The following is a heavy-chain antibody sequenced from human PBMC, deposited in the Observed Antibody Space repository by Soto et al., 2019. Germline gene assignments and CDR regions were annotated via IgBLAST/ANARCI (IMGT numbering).Heavy chain of an antibody. J-gene: IGHJ3*02. CDR2: IWYDGSNK. Sequence: QVQLVESGGGVVQPGRSLRLSCAASGFTFSSYGMHWVRQAPGKGLEWVAVIWYDGSNKYYADSVKGRFTISRDNSKNTLYLQMNSLRAEDTAVYYCARDHCGGGSCNAFDIWGQGTMVTVSS. CDR3: ARDHCGGGSCNAFDI. D-gene: IGHD2-15*01. V-gene: IGHV3-33*01. CDR1: GFTFSSYG.